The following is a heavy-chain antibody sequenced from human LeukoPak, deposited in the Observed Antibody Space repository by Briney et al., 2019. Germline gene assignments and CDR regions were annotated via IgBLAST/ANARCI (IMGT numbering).Heavy chain of an antibody. J-gene: IGHJ3*02. CDR3: ARQFPNATECFDI. CDR1: GGSISSSNFY. V-gene: IGHV4-39*01. CDR2: IYYGGST. Sequence: PSETLSLTCTVSGGSISSSNFYLGWIRQPPGKRLERIGSIYYGGSTYSNPSLKSRVTISVVTSNHQFSLKLCSVTAADTAVYYWARQFPNATECFDIWGQGTMVTVSA. D-gene: IGHD2-15*01.